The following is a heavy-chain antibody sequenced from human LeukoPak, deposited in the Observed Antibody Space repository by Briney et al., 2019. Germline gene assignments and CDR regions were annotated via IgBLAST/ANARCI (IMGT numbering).Heavy chain of an antibody. CDR1: GYTFTGYY. D-gene: IGHD2-15*01. CDR2: INPNSGGT. V-gene: IGHV1-2*02. Sequence: ASVKVSCKASGYTFTGYYMHWVRQAPGQGLEWMGWINPNSGGTNYAQKFQGRVTMTRDTSISTAYMELSRLRSDDTAVYYCARGRYRSGGSCSNHFDYWGQGTLVTVSS. J-gene: IGHJ4*02. CDR3: ARGRYRSGGSCSNHFDY.